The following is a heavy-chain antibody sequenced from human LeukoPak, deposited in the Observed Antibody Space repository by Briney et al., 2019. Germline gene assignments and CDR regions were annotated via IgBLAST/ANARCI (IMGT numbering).Heavy chain of an antibody. D-gene: IGHD3-22*01. CDR2: FDPEDGET. CDR3: ATDLQPSSSGYSGFDY. Sequence: ASVKVSWKVSGYTLPELSMDWVRQAPGKRLEWMGGFDPEDGETIYAQKFQGRVTMTEDTSTDTAYMELSSLRSEDTAVYYCATDLQPSSSGYSGFDYWGQGTLVTVSS. J-gene: IGHJ4*02. CDR1: GYTLPELS. V-gene: IGHV1-24*01.